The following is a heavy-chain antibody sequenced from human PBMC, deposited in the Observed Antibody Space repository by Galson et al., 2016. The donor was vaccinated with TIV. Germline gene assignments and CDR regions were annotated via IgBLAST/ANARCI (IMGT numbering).Heavy chain of an antibody. J-gene: IGHJ6*02. V-gene: IGHV3-66*02. CDR1: GLSVSINY. Sequence: SLRLSCAASGLSVSINYMTWVRQAPGKGLEWVSLISDDGNTYYADSVKGRFTISRDNSKNTLYLQMNTLRVEDTAVYFCARDRVVDANYYYYYYGMDVWGQGTAVTVSS. D-gene: IGHD3-22*01. CDR3: ARDRVVDANYYYYYYGMDV. CDR2: ISDDGNT.